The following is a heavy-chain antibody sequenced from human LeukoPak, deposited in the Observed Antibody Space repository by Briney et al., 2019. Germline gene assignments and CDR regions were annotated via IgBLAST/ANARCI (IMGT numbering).Heavy chain of an antibody. Sequence: GGSLRLSCVASGFTFSRYWMHWVRQAPGKGQVWVSRINSDESTIYADSVKGRFTISRDDAKNTLYLQMNSLTADDTAVYYCARDRAGPGDYWGQGTLVTV. CDR1: GFTFSRYW. D-gene: IGHD1-1*01. CDR2: INSDEST. CDR3: ARDRAGPGDY. J-gene: IGHJ4*02. V-gene: IGHV3-74*01.